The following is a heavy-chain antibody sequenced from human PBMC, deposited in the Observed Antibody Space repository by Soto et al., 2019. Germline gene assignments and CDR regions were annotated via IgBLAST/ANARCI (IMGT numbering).Heavy chain of an antibody. D-gene: IGHD5-12*01. J-gene: IGHJ4*02. V-gene: IGHV1-69*12. Sequence: QVQLVQSGAEVKKPGSSVKVSCKASGGTFSSYAISWVRQAPGQGLEWMGGIIPIFVTASYAHKFQGRITITVDESTSTANMELSSMRSEDTAVYYCARGDGYINFDSWCQGTLVTVSS. CDR2: IIPIFVTA. CDR1: GGTFSSYA. CDR3: ARGDGYINFDS.